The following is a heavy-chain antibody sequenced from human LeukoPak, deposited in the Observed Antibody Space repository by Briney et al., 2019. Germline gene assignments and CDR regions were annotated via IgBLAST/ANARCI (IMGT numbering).Heavy chain of an antibody. CDR2: IYHSGST. D-gene: IGHD1-26*01. V-gene: IGHV4-38-2*02. Sequence: SETLSLTCTVSGYSISSGYYWGWIRQPPGKGLEWIGSIYHSGSTYYNPSLKSRVTISVGTSKNQFSLKLSSVTAADTAVYYCARFRVGDWGQGTLVTVSS. CDR1: GYSISSGYY. CDR3: ARFRVGD. J-gene: IGHJ4*02.